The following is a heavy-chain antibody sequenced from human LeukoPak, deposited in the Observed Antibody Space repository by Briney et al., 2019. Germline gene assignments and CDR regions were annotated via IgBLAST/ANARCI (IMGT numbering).Heavy chain of an antibody. V-gene: IGHV4-31*03. D-gene: IGHD3-10*01. CDR2: ISPSGST. CDR3: ARDLWFGEYNWFAP. Sequence: SETLSLTCTVSGGFLSSGGYFWSWVRQHRGKGLEWIGYISPSGSTYCNPTLKSRVTISLDTSKDRFSLRLSSVTAADTAVYYCARDLWFGEYNWFAPWGQGTLVTVSS. J-gene: IGHJ5*02. CDR1: GGFLSSGGYF.